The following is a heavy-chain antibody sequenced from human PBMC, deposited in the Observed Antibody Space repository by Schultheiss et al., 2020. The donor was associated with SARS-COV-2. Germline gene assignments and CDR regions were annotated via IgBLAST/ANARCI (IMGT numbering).Heavy chain of an antibody. J-gene: IGHJ4*02. V-gene: IGHV3-23*01. CDR2: IGADSGGR. CDR1: GFTFDDYG. Sequence: GGSLRLSCAASGFTFDDYGMSWVRQAPGKGLEWVSAIGADSGGRDYADSVRGRFTIYRDNSESTVYLQMNSLRADVTAVYFCARRSGGSKDSWGQGTLVTVSS. CDR3: ARRSGGSKDS. D-gene: IGHD3-16*01.